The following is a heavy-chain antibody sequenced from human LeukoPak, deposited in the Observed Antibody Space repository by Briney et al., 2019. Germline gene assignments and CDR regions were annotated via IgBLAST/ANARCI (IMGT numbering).Heavy chain of an antibody. J-gene: IGHJ4*02. D-gene: IGHD5-18*01. CDR2: IYYSGST. CDR3: ARQDTGKIDY. CDR1: GGSISSYY. Sequence: SETLSLTCTVSGGSISSYYWSWIRQPPGKGLEWTGYIYYSGSTNYNPSLKSRVTISVDTSKNQFSLKLSSVTAADTAVYYCARQDTGKIDYWGQGTLVTVSS. V-gene: IGHV4-59*08.